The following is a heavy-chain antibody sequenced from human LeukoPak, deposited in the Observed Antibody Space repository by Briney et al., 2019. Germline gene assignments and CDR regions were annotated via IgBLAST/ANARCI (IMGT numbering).Heavy chain of an antibody. CDR3: ARDSPKLRHYYDSSGYPDAFDI. CDR1: GGSISSGGYY. V-gene: IGHV4-31*03. D-gene: IGHD3-22*01. Sequence: SQTLSLTCTVSGGSISSGGYYWSWIRQHPGKGLEWIGYIYYSGSTYYNPSLKSRVTISVDTSKNQFSLKLSSVTAADTAVYYCARDSPKLRHYYDSSGYPDAFDIWGQGTMVTVSS. CDR2: IYYSGST. J-gene: IGHJ3*02.